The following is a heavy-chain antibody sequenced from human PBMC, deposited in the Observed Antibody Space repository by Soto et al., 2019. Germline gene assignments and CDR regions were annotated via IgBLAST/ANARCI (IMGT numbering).Heavy chain of an antibody. D-gene: IGHD2-15*01. Sequence: QGQLVPSGAEVKKPGASVKVACKASGYTFTRYDIHWVRHATGPGLEWMGWMNPNSGNTCYAQKFQGRVTMTRNTSISTAYMELSSLRSEDTAVYYCAREKSGSSDSWGQGPRFTVSS. J-gene: IGHJ4*02. CDR2: MNPNSGNT. CDR3: AREKSGSSDS. CDR1: GYTFTRYD. V-gene: IGHV1-8*01.